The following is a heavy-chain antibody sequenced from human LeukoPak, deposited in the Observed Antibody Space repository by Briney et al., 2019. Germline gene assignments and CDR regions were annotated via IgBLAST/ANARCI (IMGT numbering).Heavy chain of an antibody. V-gene: IGHV3-33*01. D-gene: IGHD3-16*01. Sequence: GGSLRLSCAASGFTFSSYGVHWVRQAPGKGLEWVAVIWYDGSNKYYADSVKGRFTISRDNSKNTLYLQMNSLRAEDTAVYYCARDLGGYYYGMDVWGQGTTVTVSS. CDR1: GFTFSSYG. J-gene: IGHJ6*02. CDR3: ARDLGGYYYGMDV. CDR2: IWYDGSNK.